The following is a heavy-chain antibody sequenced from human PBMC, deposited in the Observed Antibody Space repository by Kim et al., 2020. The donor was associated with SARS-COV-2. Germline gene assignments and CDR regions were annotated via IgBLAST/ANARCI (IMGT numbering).Heavy chain of an antibody. J-gene: IGHJ4*02. V-gene: IGHV3-11*06. Sequence: ADSVKDRFTISRDNSKNSLYRQMNSLRAEETAVYYCGRGGSQVGVTPFDDWGQGTLVTVSS. CDR3: GRGGSQVGVTPFDD. D-gene: IGHD1-26*01.